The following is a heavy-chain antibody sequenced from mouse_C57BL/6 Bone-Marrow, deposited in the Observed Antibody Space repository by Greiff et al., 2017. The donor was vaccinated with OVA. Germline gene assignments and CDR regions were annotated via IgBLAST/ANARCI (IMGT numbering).Heavy chain of an antibody. CDR2: IYPGSGNT. J-gene: IGHJ1*03. V-gene: IGHV1-76*01. D-gene: IGHD3-1*01. CDR1: GYTFTDYY. Sequence: QVQLQQSGAELVRPGASVKLSCKASGYTFTDYYINWVKQRPGQGLEWIARIYPGSGNTYYNEKFKGKATLTAEKSSSTAYLQLSSLTSEDSAVYFCARSGGYYRYFDVWGTGTTVTVSS. CDR3: ARSGGYYRYFDV.